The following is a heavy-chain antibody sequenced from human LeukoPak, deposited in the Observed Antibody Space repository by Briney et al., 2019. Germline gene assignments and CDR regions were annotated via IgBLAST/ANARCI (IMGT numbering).Heavy chain of an antibody. J-gene: IGHJ4*02. D-gene: IGHD7-27*01. CDR1: GYSISTAYY. CDR3: ARASRTGLGIGSFDY. V-gene: IGHV4-38-2*02. Sequence: SETLSLTCTVSGYSISTAYYWGRIRQPPGKGLEWIGSIYIGENTYYNPSLKSRVTISVDTSKNQFSLKLSSVTAADTAVYHCARASRTGLGIGSFDYWGQGTLVTVSS. CDR2: IYIGENT.